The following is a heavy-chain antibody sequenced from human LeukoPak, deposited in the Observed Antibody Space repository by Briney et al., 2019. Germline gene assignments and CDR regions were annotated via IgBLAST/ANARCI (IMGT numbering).Heavy chain of an antibody. Sequence: SETLSLTCTVSGGSISSYYWSWIRQPPGKGLEWIGYIYYSGSTNYNPSLKSRVTISVDTSKDQFSLKLSSVTAADTAVYYCARFDCSSTSCYFDYWGQGTLVTVSS. D-gene: IGHD2-2*01. V-gene: IGHV4-59*01. CDR3: ARFDCSSTSCYFDY. J-gene: IGHJ4*02. CDR2: IYYSGST. CDR1: GGSISSYY.